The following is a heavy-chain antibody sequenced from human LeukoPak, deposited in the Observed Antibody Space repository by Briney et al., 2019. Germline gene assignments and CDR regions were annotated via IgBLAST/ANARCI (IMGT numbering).Heavy chain of an antibody. CDR3: AKSWGVATVRSDGYFDY. V-gene: IGHV3-15*07. D-gene: IGHD5-12*01. CDR2: IKSKTDGGTA. CDR1: GFTFSNAW. J-gene: IGHJ4*02. Sequence: GGSLRLSCAASGFTFSNAWMNWVRQAPGKGLEWVGRIKSKTDGGTADYAAPVKGRFTTSRDDSKNTLYLQMNSLRAEDTAVYYCAKSWGVATVRSDGYFDYWGQGTLVTVSS.